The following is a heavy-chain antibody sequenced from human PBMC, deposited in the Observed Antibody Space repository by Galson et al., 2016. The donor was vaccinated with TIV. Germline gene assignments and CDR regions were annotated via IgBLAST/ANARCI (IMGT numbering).Heavy chain of an antibody. V-gene: IGHV2-70*11. D-gene: IGHD3-22*01. CDR3: ARTSYYYDCSGYYEGILYFDY. Sequence: PALVKPTQTLTLTCSFSGFSLSTSGMCVSWVRQPPGKALGWLARIDWDDDIYYSPFMKTRLTISKDTSKNQVVLTMTNLDPVDTATYYCARTSYYYDCSGYYEGILYFDYWGQGSRVTVSS. CDR1: GFSLSTSGMC. J-gene: IGHJ4*02. CDR2: IDWDDDI.